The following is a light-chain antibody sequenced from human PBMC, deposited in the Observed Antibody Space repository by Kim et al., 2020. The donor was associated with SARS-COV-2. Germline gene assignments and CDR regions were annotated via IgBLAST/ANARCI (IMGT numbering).Light chain of an antibody. J-gene: IGLJ2*01. Sequence: GHGLTLSCSGSSSNIGTNYVYWYQQLPGTAPKLLIYRNNQRPSGVPDRFSGSKSGTSASLAISGLRSEDEADYYCAAWDDSLSGPLFGGGTQLTVL. V-gene: IGLV1-47*01. CDR2: RNN. CDR3: AAWDDSLSGPL. CDR1: SSNIGTNY.